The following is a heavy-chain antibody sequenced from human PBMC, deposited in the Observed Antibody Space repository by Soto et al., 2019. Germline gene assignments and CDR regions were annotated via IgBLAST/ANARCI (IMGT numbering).Heavy chain of an antibody. Sequence: NPSDTLSLTCTVSGDSVSNGDYYWSWIRHLPRRGLECLGYIYHSGSTFYNPSLESRVTSSIDTSQSQFSLNVSSVTAADTAVYYCARFSITRRIIVYPGPFDMWGQGTMVTVSS. V-gene: IGHV4-30-4*02. CDR2: IYHSGST. D-gene: IGHD3-10*01. J-gene: IGHJ3*02. CDR3: ARFSITRRIIVYPGPFDM. CDR1: GDSVSNGDYY.